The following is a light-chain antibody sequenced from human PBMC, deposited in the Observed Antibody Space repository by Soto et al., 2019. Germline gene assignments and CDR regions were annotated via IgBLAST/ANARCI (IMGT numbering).Light chain of an antibody. J-gene: IGLJ2*01. Sequence: QSALTQPASVSASPGQSITISCTGTSSDVGSYNLVSWYQHHPGKAPKLMIYDVSSRPPGVSNRFSGSKSGNTASLTISGLQAEDEADYYCASYTSSNTLLFGGGTQLTVL. CDR1: SSDVGSYNL. CDR3: ASYTSSNTLL. V-gene: IGLV2-14*02. CDR2: DVS.